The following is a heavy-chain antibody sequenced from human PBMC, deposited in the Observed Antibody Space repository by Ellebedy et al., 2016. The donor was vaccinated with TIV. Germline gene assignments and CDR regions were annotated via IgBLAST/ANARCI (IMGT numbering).Heavy chain of an antibody. CDR2: IKQDGSER. CDR3: ARSHSGDTGMVLSYFYYGLDV. D-gene: IGHD5-18*01. J-gene: IGHJ6*02. Sequence: GESLKISCGTSGVTFSSYWMSLVRQTPGKGLEWVANIKQDGSERYYVDSVKGRLTISRDSAKSSLYLQMHSLSAEETAVYYCARSHSGDTGMVLSYFYYGLDVWGQGTAVTVSS. V-gene: IGHV3-7*04. CDR1: GVTFSSYW.